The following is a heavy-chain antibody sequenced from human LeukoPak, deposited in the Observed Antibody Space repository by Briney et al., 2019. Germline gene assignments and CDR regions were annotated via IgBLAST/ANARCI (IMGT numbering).Heavy chain of an antibody. CDR2: INQDGSER. V-gene: IGHV3-7*04. Sequence: PGGSLRLSCAASGFTFINHWMTWVRQAPGKGPEWVANINQDGSERYYVDSVKGRFTTSRDNAKNSLYLQMNSLRLEDTALYYCARANAMDVWGLGTTVTVSS. CDR3: ARANAMDV. CDR1: GFTFINHW. J-gene: IGHJ6*02.